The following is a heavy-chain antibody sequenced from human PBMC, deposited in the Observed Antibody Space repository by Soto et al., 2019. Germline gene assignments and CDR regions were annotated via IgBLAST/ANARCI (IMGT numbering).Heavy chain of an antibody. CDR2: IWYDGSNK. CDR3: ARDLGGDCDSDY. V-gene: IGHV3-33*01. Sequence: QVQLVESGGGVVQPGRSLRLSCAASGFTFSSYGMHWVRQAPGKGLEWVAVIWYDGSNKYYADSVKGRFTISRDNSKNTLYLQMNSLRAEDTAVYYCARDLGGDCDSDYWGQGTLVTVSS. J-gene: IGHJ4*02. CDR1: GFTFSSYG. D-gene: IGHD2-21*02.